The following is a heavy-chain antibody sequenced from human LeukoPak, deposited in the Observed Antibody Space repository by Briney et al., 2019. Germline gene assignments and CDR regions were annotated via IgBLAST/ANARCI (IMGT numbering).Heavy chain of an antibody. CDR3: ASQSTPVLPFDI. Sequence: GGSRRLSCAGSGLTVSSTYISWVRQAPGKGLEWVSVIYSAGTTYYADSVKGRFTISRDNSKNTLYLQMNSQRVEDTAVYYCASQSTPVLPFDIWGQGTMVTVSS. CDR1: GLTVSSTY. V-gene: IGHV3-66*04. CDR2: IYSAGTT. J-gene: IGHJ3*02.